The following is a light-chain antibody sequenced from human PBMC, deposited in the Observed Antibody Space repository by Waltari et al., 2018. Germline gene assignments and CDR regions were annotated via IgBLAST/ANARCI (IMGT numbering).Light chain of an antibody. V-gene: IGLV2-23*01. CDR2: EDA. Sequence: QSALTQPASVSGSPGQSITISCTGSSFDVANYNLVSWYQHHPGKAPKLMVYEDAKRPSGVSNRFSGSKSGNTASLTISGLQAEDEADYYCCSYAGSWVFGGGTKLTVL. CDR1: SFDVANYNL. J-gene: IGLJ3*02. CDR3: CSYAGSWV.